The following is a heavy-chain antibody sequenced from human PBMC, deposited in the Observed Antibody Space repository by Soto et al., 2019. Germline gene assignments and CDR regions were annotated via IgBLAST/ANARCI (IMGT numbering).Heavy chain of an antibody. D-gene: IGHD5-12*01. CDR2: IIPLLSTS. V-gene: IGHV1-69*08. J-gene: IGHJ4*02. CDR3: ARDSPIGSTFSGYDAIDY. CDR1: GGPFSNDI. Sequence: QVQLVQSGAEVKKPGSSVKVSCKASGGPFSNDIITWVRQAPGQGLEWMGRIIPLLSTSIYAQKFQGRLTITADRSTGTAYMELNNLRSEDTAVYYCARDSPIGSTFSGYDAIDYWGQGTRITVSS.